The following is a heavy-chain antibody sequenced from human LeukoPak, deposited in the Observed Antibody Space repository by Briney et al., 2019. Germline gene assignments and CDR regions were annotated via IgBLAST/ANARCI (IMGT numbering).Heavy chain of an antibody. D-gene: IGHD3-22*01. Sequence: SGPTLVKPTQTLTLTCTFSGFSLSTSGVGVGWIRQPPGKALEWLALIYWDDDKRYSPSLKSRLTITKDTSKNQVVLTMTNMDPVDTATYYCSRDSSGYRGFDYWGQGTLVTVSS. CDR2: IYWDDDK. CDR1: GFSLSTSGVG. J-gene: IGHJ4*02. CDR3: SRDSSGYRGFDY. V-gene: IGHV2-5*02.